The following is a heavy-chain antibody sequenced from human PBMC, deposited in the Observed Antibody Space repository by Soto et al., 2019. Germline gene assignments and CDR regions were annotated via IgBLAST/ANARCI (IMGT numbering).Heavy chain of an antibody. Sequence: LRLSCVASGFTFSNYGMHWVRQAPGKGLEWVAVISYDGSNKYYADSVKGRFTISRDNSKNTLYLQMTSLRTEDTALYYCAKLDEGGLQYAYYAMDVWGQGTTVTVSS. CDR2: ISYDGSNK. CDR3: AKLDEGGLQYAYYAMDV. J-gene: IGHJ6*02. D-gene: IGHD2-15*01. CDR1: GFTFSNYG. V-gene: IGHV3-30*18.